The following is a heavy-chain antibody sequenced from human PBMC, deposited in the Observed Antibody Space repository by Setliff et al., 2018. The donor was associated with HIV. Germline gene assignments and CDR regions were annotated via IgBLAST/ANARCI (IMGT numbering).Heavy chain of an antibody. V-gene: IGHV4-59*08. Sequence: SETLSLTCTVSGGSISSYYWIWIRQSPGKGLEWIGYIYYSGDTNYNPSLKRRVTMSVDTSKNQFSLKLSSVTAADTAVYYCARHLTPLLVVVSWGQGNLVTVSS. CDR2: IYYSGDT. J-gene: IGHJ4*02. CDR1: GGSISSYY. CDR3: ARHLTPLLVVVS. D-gene: IGHD2-15*01.